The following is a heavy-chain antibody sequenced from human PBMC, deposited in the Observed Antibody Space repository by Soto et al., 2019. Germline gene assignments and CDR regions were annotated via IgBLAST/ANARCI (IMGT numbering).Heavy chain of an antibody. J-gene: IGHJ4*02. V-gene: IGHV3-30*18. D-gene: IGHD1-26*01. CDR2: ISYDGSNK. CDR3: AKDQWELGGVDY. Sequence: QVQLVESGGGVVQPGRSLRLSCAASGFTFSSYGMHWVRQAPGKGLEWVAVISYDGSNKYYADSVKGRFTISRDNSKNTLYLQMSSLRAEDTAVYYCAKDQWELGGVDYWGQGTLVTVSS. CDR1: GFTFSSYG.